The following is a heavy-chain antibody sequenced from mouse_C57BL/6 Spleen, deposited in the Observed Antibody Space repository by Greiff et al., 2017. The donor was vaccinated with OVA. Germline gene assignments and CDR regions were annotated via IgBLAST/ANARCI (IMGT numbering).Heavy chain of an antibody. CDR2: INPSNGGT. V-gene: IGHV1-53*01. CDR1: GYTFTSYW. Sequence: QVQLQQPGTELVKPGASVKLSCKASGYTFTSYWMHWVKQRPGQGLEWIGNINPSNGGTNYNEKFKSKATLTVDKSSSTAYMQLSSLTSEGSAVYYCARGGFITTVVAPFDYWGQGTTLTVSS. CDR3: ARGGFITTVVAPFDY. D-gene: IGHD1-1*01. J-gene: IGHJ2*01.